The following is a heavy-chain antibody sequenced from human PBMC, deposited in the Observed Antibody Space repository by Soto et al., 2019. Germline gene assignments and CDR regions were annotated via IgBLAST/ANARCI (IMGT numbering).Heavy chain of an antibody. J-gene: IGHJ6*02. CDR2: IWYDGSNK. V-gene: IGHV3-33*01. CDR1: GFTFSSYG. Sequence: QVQLVESGGGVVQPGRSLRLSCAASGFTFSSYGMHWVRQAPGKGLEWVAVIWYDGSNKYYADSVKGRFTISRDNSKNTLYLQMNSLRAEDTAVYYCARGSEGVVAATTEYYYYGMDVWGQGTTVTVSS. CDR3: ARGSEGVVAATTEYYYYGMDV. D-gene: IGHD2-15*01.